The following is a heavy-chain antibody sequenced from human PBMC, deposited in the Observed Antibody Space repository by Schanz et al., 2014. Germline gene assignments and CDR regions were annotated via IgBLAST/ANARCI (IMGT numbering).Heavy chain of an antibody. Sequence: EVQLAESGGGLVQPGGSLRLSCAASGFTFSGFWMTWVRQAPGKGLEWVANIKKDGSEKYYVDSVKGRFTISRDNAKNSLFLQMNSLRSEDTAVYYCARGRVLESWGQGTLVTVSS. CDR2: IKKDGSEK. CDR3: ARGRVLES. CDR1: GFTFSGFW. D-gene: IGHD1-1*01. V-gene: IGHV3-7*01. J-gene: IGHJ5*02.